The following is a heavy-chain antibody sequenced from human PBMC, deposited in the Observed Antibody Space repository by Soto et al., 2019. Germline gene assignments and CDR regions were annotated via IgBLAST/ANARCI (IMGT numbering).Heavy chain of an antibody. CDR1: GGSITTGGYY. J-gene: IGHJ4*02. Sequence: SETLSLTCTVSGGSITTGGYYWSWIRQLPGKGLEWIGHRYYSESTYYNPSLKSRVSISLDTSKNQSSLKLSFVTAADTAMYYCARTKCSGGSCYSWSLDYWGQGTPVTVSS. CDR3: ARTKCSGGSCYSWSLDY. D-gene: IGHD2-15*01. V-gene: IGHV4-31*03. CDR2: RYYSEST.